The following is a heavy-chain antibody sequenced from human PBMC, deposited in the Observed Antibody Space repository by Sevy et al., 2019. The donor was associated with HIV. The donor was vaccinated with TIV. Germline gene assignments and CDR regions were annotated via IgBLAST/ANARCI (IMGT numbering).Heavy chain of an antibody. D-gene: IGHD6-19*01. V-gene: IGHV4-39*01. Sequence: SETLSLTYTVSGGSITNSSYYWAWIRQPPGEGLEWIGSIYHSGTTYYDPSLKSRVTISVDTSRNQFSLKLTSVTAADTAVYYCASPNTTGWYFNYWGQGILVNVSS. CDR1: GGSITNSSYY. J-gene: IGHJ4*02. CDR2: IYHSGTT. CDR3: ASPNTTGWYFNY.